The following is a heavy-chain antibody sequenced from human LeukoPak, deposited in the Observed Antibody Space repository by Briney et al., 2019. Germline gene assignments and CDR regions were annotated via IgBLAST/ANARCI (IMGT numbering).Heavy chain of an antibody. V-gene: IGHV3-66*02. J-gene: IGHJ6*02. CDR2: IYSGGST. D-gene: IGHD6-13*01. CDR1: GFTVSSNY. Sequence: GGSLRLPCAASGFTVSSNYMSWVRQAPGKGLEWVSVIYSGGSTYYADSVKGGFTISRDNSKNTLYLQMNSLRAEDTAVYYCARGGVAAAGMDMDVWGQGTTVTVSS. CDR3: ARGGVAAAGMDMDV.